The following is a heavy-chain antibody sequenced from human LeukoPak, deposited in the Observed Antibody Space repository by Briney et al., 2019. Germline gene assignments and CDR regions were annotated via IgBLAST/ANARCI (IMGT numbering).Heavy chain of an antibody. CDR2: IYTSGST. CDR1: GGSIGSGSYY. D-gene: IGHD5-18*01. Sequence: PSETLSLTCTVSGGSIGSGSYYWSWIRQPAGKGLEWVGRIYTSGSTNYNPSLKSRVTISVDTSKNQFSLKLSSVTAADTAVYYCGGSAWIQLWLGAFDIWGQGTMVTVSS. V-gene: IGHV4-61*02. J-gene: IGHJ3*02. CDR3: GGSAWIQLWLGAFDI.